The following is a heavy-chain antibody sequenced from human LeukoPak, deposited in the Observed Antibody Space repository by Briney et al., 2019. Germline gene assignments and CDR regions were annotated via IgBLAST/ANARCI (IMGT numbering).Heavy chain of an antibody. CDR1: GFTFSSYW. Sequence: GGSLRLSCAASGFTFSSYWMAWVRQAPGKELEWVANIKDDGSQKYYVDSVKGRFTISRDNAENSLYLQMNSLRAEDTAVYYCARYKLYHGAFDIWGQGTMVTVSS. D-gene: IGHD2-2*01. CDR2: IKDDGSQK. V-gene: IGHV3-7*01. CDR3: ARYKLYHGAFDI. J-gene: IGHJ3*02.